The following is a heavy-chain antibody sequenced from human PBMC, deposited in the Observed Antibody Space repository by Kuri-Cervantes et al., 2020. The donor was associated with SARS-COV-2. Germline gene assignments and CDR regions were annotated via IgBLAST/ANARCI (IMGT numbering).Heavy chain of an antibody. CDR2: IWYDGSNK. CDR1: GFTFSSYG. CDR3: ARDQVASSSWDYYMDV. Sequence: GGSLRLSCAASGFTFSSYGVHWVRQAPGKGLEWVAVIWYDGSNKYYADSVKGRFTISRDNSKNTLYLQMNSLRAEDTAVYYCARDQVASSSWDYYMDVWGKGTTVTVSS. V-gene: IGHV3-33*01. D-gene: IGHD6-13*01. J-gene: IGHJ6*03.